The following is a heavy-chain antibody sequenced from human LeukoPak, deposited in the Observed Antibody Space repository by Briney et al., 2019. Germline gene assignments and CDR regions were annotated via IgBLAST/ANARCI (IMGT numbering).Heavy chain of an antibody. CDR3: ARGGGNWGLDY. CDR2: IYYSGST. CDR1: GGSISSYY. V-gene: IGHV4-59*01. Sequence: SETLSLTCTVSGGSISSYYWSWTRQPPGKGLEWIGYIYYSGSTNYNPSLKSRVTISVDTSKNQFSLKLSSVTAADTAVYYCARGGGNWGLDYWGQGTLVTVSS. J-gene: IGHJ4*02. D-gene: IGHD7-27*01.